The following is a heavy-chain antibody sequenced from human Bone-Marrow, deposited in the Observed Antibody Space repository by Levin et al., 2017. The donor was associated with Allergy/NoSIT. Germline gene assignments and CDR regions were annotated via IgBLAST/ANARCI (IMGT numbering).Heavy chain of an antibody. CDR2: ISAGDAST. CDR1: GFTFSSSA. CDR3: AKDDFDFWSGYYETHHMDV. V-gene: IGHV3-23*01. D-gene: IGHD3-3*01. J-gene: IGHJ6*03. Sequence: PGGSLRLSCAASGFTFSSSAMSWVRQAPGKGLEWVSSISAGDASTYYTDSVKGRLTVSRDNSKNTLYLQMNSLRTEDTAVYYCAKDDFDFWSGYYETHHMDVWGKGTTVTVSS.